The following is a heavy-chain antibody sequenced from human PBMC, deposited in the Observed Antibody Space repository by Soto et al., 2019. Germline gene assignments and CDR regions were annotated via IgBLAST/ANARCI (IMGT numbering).Heavy chain of an antibody. J-gene: IGHJ4*02. Sequence: QITLKESGPTLVKPTQTLTLTCTFSGFSLTTGGVGVVWIRQPPGKALEWLAVFYWDDDKRYRPSLKTRLTISKDTSKNQVLLTMTNMDPVDTATYFCAHSPFFGDKLDYWGQGTQVIVSS. V-gene: IGHV2-5*02. D-gene: IGHD2-21*01. CDR3: AHSPFFGDKLDY. CDR1: GFSLTTGGVG. CDR2: FYWDDDK.